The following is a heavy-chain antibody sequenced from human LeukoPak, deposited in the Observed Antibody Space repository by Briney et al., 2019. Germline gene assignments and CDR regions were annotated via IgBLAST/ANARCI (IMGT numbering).Heavy chain of an antibody. Sequence: GGSLRLSCAASGFTFDDYGMSWVRQAPGKGLEWVSGINWNGGSTGYADSGKGRFTISRDNAKNSLYLQMNRLRAEDTALYYCARDFKGYSSSSLPYYFDYWGQGTLVTVSS. CDR2: INWNGGST. D-gene: IGHD6-6*01. CDR3: ARDFKGYSSSSLPYYFDY. CDR1: GFTFDDYG. V-gene: IGHV3-20*04. J-gene: IGHJ4*02.